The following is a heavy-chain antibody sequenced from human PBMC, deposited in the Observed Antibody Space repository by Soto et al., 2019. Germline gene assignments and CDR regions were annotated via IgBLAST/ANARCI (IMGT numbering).Heavy chain of an antibody. D-gene: IGHD3-10*01. CDR1: GFTFTSSA. J-gene: IGHJ5*02. Sequence: ASVKVSCKASGFTFTSSAMQWVRQARGQRLEWIGWIVVGSGNTNYAQKFQERVTMTTDTSTSTAYMELRSLRSDDTAVYYCARGVGSGTYYNQYNWFDPWGQGTLVTVSS. V-gene: IGHV1-58*02. CDR3: ARGVGSGTYYNQYNWFDP. CDR2: IVVGSGNT.